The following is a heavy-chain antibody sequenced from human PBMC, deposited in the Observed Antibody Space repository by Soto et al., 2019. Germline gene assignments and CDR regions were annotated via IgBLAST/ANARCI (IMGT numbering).Heavy chain of an antibody. J-gene: IGHJ6*02. V-gene: IGHV3-74*01. Sequence: AGGSLRLSCSASGFTFSSYWMHWVRQAPGKGLVWVSHINSDGSDTRYADSVEGRFSISRDNAKNTLYLQMNSLRAEDTAIYYCARDTITMIVAGGMDVWGQGTTVTVSS. CDR2: INSDGSDT. CDR3: ARDTITMIVAGGMDV. D-gene: IGHD3-22*01. CDR1: GFTFSSYW.